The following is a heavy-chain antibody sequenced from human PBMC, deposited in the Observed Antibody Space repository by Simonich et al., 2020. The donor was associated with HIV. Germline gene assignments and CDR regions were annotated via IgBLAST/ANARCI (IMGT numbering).Heavy chain of an antibody. CDR3: ARNGVEVVTSGSSVVVAAIHI. V-gene: IGHV1-46*01. CDR2: INPSDGST. CDR1: GYTFTSYY. D-gene: IGHD2-21*01. Sequence: GAEVKKPGASVKVSCKASGYTFTSYYMHWVRQAPGQGLEWMGIINPSDGSTSYAQKFQGRVTMTRDTSTSTVYMELSSLRSDDTAVYYCARNGVEVVTSGSSVVVAAIHIWGPGTMVTVSS. J-gene: IGHJ3*02.